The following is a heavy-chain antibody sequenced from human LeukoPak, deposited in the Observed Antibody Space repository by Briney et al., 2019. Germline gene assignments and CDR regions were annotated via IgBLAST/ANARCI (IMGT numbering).Heavy chain of an antibody. D-gene: IGHD3-9*01. CDR3: ARGPVRYFDWTTFHYYYYGMDV. CDR1: GYTFTSYG. J-gene: IGHJ6*02. V-gene: IGHV1-18*01. CDR2: ISAYNGNT. Sequence: ASVKVSCKASGYTFTSYGISWVRQAPGQGLEWMGWISAYNGNTNYAQKLQGRVTMTTDTSTSTAYMELRSLRSDDTAVYYCARGPVRYFDWTTFHYYYYGMDVWGQGTTVTVSS.